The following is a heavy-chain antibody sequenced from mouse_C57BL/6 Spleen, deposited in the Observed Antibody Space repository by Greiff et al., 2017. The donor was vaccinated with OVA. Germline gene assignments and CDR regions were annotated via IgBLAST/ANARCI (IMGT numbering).Heavy chain of an antibody. Sequence: VQLQQSGAELARPGASVKLSCKASGSTFTSYGISWVKQRTGQGLEWIGEIYPRSGNTYSHEKFKGKATLTADKSSSTAYMELRSLTSEDSAVYFCARVTTVYYFDYWGQGTTLTVSS. D-gene: IGHD1-1*01. CDR1: GSTFTSYG. J-gene: IGHJ2*01. CDR3: ARVTTVYYFDY. CDR2: IYPRSGNT. V-gene: IGHV1-81*01.